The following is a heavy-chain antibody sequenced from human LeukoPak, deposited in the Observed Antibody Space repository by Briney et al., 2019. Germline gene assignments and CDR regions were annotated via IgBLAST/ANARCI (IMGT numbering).Heavy chain of an antibody. V-gene: IGHV1-2*02. J-gene: IGHJ4*02. CDR1: GYTFTGYY. CDR3: ARALEIVAVPFDY. CDR2: INPNSGGT. Sequence: EASVKVSCKASGYTFTGYYMHWVRQAPGQGLEWMGWINPNSGGTNYAQKFQGRVTMTRDTSISTAYMELSRLRSDDTAVYYCARALEIVAVPFDYWGQGTLVTVSS. D-gene: IGHD5-12*01.